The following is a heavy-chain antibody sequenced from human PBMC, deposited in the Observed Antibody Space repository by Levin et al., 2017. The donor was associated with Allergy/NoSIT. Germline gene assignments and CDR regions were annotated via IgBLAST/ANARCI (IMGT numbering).Heavy chain of an antibody. D-gene: IGHD6-6*01. CDR2: IYHSGST. CDR1: GGSISSGGYS. V-gene: IGHV4-30-2*01. J-gene: IGHJ5*02. Sequence: SQTLSLTCAVSGGSISSGGYSWSWIRQPPGKGLEWIGYIYHSGSTYYNPSLKSRVTISVDRSKNQFSLKLSSVTAADTAVYYCARETYSSSSPGAGTWFDPWGQGTLVTVSS. CDR3: ARETYSSSSPGAGTWFDP.